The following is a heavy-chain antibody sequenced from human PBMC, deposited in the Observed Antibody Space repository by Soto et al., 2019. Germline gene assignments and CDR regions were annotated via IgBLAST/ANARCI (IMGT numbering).Heavy chain of an antibody. J-gene: IGHJ5*02. CDR1: GYTFTSYG. CDR3: ARDFRYDSSGYYGWFDP. D-gene: IGHD3-22*01. Sequence: GASVKVSCKASGYTFTSYGISWVRQAPGQGLEWMGWISAYNGNTNYAQKLQGRVTMTTDTSTSTAYMELRSLRSDDTAVYYCARDFRYDSSGYYGWFDPWGQGTLVTVSS. V-gene: IGHV1-18*01. CDR2: ISAYNGNT.